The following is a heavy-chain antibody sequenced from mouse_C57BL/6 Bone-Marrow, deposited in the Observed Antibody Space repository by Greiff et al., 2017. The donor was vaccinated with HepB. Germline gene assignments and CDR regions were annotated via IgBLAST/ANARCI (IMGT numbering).Heavy chain of an antibody. J-gene: IGHJ4*01. CDR2: IDPNSGGT. CDR1: GYTFTSYW. CDR3: ASPLITTVVDYYAMDY. Sequence: VQLQQSGAELVKPGASVKLSCKASGYTFTSYWMHWVKQRPGRGLEWIGRIDPNSGGTKYNEKFKSKATLTVDKPSSTAYMQLSSMTSEDSAVYYCASPLITTVVDYYAMDYWGQGTSVTVSS. V-gene: IGHV1-72*01. D-gene: IGHD1-1*01.